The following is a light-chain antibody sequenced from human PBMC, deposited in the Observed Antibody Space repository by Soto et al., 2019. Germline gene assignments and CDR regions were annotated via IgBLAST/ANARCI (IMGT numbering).Light chain of an antibody. CDR2: DAS. CDR1: QSVSID. Sequence: EVVLTQSPATLSLSPGDRATLSCRASQSVSIDFAWYQQKPGQAPRLLIYDASNRTTGIPGRFSGSGSGTNFTLTINSLDPEYFAVYYCQPRHTFGPGTKVDIK. CDR3: QPRHT. V-gene: IGKV3-11*01. J-gene: IGKJ3*01.